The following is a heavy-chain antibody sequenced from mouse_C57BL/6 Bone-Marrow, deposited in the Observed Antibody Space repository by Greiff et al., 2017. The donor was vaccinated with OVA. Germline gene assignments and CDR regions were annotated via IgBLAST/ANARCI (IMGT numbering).Heavy chain of an antibody. Sequence: EVKLVESGGGLVKPGGSLKLSCAASGFTFSSYAMSWVRQTPEKRLEWVATISDGGSYTYYPDNVKGRFTISRDNAKNNLYLQMSHLKSEDTAMYYCARALIDYYGSSYGGYDAMDYWGQGTSVTVSS. CDR3: ARALIDYYGSSYGGYDAMDY. J-gene: IGHJ4*01. CDR2: ISDGGSYT. CDR1: GFTFSSYA. V-gene: IGHV5-4*03. D-gene: IGHD1-1*01.